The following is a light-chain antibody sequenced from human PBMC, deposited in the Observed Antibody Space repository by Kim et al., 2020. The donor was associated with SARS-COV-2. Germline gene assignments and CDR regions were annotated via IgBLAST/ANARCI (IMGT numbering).Light chain of an antibody. Sequence: VSVALGQTDTITCGGNNIGRKNVNWYQQKPGQAPVLVIYRDSRRPSGIPDRFSGSNSVSTATLTLSRAQAADEADYYCQVWDNTMVFGGGTQLTVL. CDR3: QVWDNTMV. V-gene: IGLV3-9*01. CDR1: NIGRKN. J-gene: IGLJ3*02. CDR2: RDS.